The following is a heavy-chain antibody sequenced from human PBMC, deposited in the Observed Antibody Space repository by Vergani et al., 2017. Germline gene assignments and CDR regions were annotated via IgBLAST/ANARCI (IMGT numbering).Heavy chain of an antibody. V-gene: IGHV3-11*06. D-gene: IGHD3-22*01. Sequence: QVQLVESGGGLVKPGGSLRLSCAASGFTFSDYYMSWIRQAPGKGLEWVSYISSSSSDTNYADSVKGRFTISRDNAKNSLYLQMNSLRAEDTAVYYCARDSDYDSSGGTSEDAFDIWGQGTMVTVSS. CDR2: ISSSSSDT. CDR3: ARDSDYDSSGGTSEDAFDI. J-gene: IGHJ3*02. CDR1: GFTFSDYY.